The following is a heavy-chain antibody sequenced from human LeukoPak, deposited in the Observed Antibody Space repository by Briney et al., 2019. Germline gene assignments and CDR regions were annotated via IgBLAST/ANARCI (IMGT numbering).Heavy chain of an antibody. CDR1: GGSISSYY. D-gene: IGHD7-27*01. Sequence: PSETLSLTCTVSGGSISSYYWSWIRQPPGKGLEWIGFIDYSGSTNYNPSLKSRVTISVDTSKTQFSLRLGSVTAADTAVYYCARQRSLTGNYDYYGLDVWGQGTTVTVSS. V-gene: IGHV4-59*08. CDR2: IDYSGST. J-gene: IGHJ6*02. CDR3: ARQRSLTGNYDYYGLDV.